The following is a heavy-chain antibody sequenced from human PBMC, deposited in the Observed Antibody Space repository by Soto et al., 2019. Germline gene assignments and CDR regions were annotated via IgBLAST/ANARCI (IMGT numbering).Heavy chain of an antibody. D-gene: IGHD3-22*01. CDR3: ARAYYYDSSGYPDY. Sequence: ASVKVSCKASGYTFTGYYMHWVRQAPGQGLEWMGWISAYNGNTNYAQKLQGRVTMTTDTSTSTAYMELRSLRSDDTAVYYCARAYYYDSSGYPDYWGQGTLVTVS. V-gene: IGHV1-18*04. J-gene: IGHJ4*02. CDR2: ISAYNGNT. CDR1: GYTFTGYY.